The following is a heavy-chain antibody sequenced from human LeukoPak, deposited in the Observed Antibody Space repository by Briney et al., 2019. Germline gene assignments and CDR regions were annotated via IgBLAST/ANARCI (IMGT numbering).Heavy chain of an antibody. D-gene: IGHD6-19*01. CDR3: ARVPGHSSGWYAGTFDY. CDR2: IYYSGST. J-gene: IGHJ4*02. CDR1: GGSISSSSYY. V-gene: IGHV4-39*01. Sequence: SETLSLTCTVSGGSISSSSYYWGWLRQPPGKGLEWIGSIYYSGSTYYNPSLKSRVTISVDTSKNQFSLKLSSVTAADTAVYYCARVPGHSSGWYAGTFDYWGQGTLVTVSS.